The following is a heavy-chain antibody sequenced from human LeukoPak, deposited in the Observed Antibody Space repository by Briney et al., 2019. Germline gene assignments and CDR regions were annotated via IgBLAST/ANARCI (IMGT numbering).Heavy chain of an antibody. V-gene: IGHV3-21*01. CDR1: GFTFSNYW. J-gene: IGHJ4*02. CDR3: ARDLEMATTRAGY. D-gene: IGHD5-24*01. CDR2: ISSSSSYI. Sequence: GGSLRLSCAASGFTFSNYWMHWVRQAPGKGLEWVSSISSSSSYIYYADSVKGRFTISRDNAKNSLYLQMNSLRAEDTAVYYCARDLEMATTRAGYWGQGTLVTVSS.